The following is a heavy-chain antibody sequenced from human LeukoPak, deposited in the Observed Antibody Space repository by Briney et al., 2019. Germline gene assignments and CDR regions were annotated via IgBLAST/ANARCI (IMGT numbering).Heavy chain of an antibody. J-gene: IGHJ4*02. D-gene: IGHD3-22*01. V-gene: IGHV4-4*07. CDR2: IYTSGST. CDR3: ARFTYDSSGYYYFDY. CDR1: GGSISSYY. Sequence: SSETLSLTCAVSGGSISSYYWSWIRQPAGKGLEWIGRIYTSGSTNYNPSLKSRVTMSVDTSKNQFPLKLSSVTAADTAVYYCARFTYDSSGYYYFDYWGQGTLVTVSS.